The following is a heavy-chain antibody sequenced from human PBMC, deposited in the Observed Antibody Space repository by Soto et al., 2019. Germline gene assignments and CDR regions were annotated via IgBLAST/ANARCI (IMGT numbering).Heavy chain of an antibody. D-gene: IGHD4-17*01. J-gene: IGHJ3*02. Sequence: GGSLRLSCAASGFTFSSYGMHWVRQAPGKGLEWVAVISYDGSNKYYADSVKGRFTISRDNSKNTLYLQMNSLRAEDTAVYYCAKPESDYGDYDDAFDIWGQGTMVTVSS. CDR2: ISYDGSNK. V-gene: IGHV3-30*18. CDR3: AKPESDYGDYDDAFDI. CDR1: GFTFSSYG.